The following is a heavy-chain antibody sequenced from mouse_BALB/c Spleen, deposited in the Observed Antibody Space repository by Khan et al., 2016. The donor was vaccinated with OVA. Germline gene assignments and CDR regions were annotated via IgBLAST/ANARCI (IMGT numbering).Heavy chain of an antibody. CDR2: IGSDSNTI. J-gene: IGHJ2*01. CDR3: ARGGGYDGGFDY. D-gene: IGHD2-2*01. Sequence: EVELVESGGGLVQPGGSRKLSCAASGFTFYRFGMHWVRQAPEKGLEWVAYIGSDSNTIYYEDTMKGRFTISRDNSKNTLFLQMTSLRSEDTAMYYWARGGGYDGGFDYWGQGTTLTVSS. V-gene: IGHV5-17*02. CDR1: GFTFYRFG.